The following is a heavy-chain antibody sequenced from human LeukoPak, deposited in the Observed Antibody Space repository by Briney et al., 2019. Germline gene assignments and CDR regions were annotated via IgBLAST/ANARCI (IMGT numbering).Heavy chain of an antibody. CDR1: GFTFSSYG. CDR2: IRYDGSNK. CDR3: ARVARHPGIAVAGNDY. Sequence: GGSLRLSCAASGFTFSSYGMHWVRQAPGKGLEWVAFIRYDGSNKYYADSVKGRFTISRDNSKNTLYLQMNSLRAEDTAVYYCARVARHPGIAVAGNDYWGQGTLVTVSS. J-gene: IGHJ4*02. V-gene: IGHV3-30*02. D-gene: IGHD6-19*01.